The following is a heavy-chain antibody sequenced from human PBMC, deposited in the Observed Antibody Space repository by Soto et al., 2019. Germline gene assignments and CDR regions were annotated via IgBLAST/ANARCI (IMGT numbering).Heavy chain of an antibody. Sequence: PGGSLRLSCAASEFTFRSDGMDWVRQAHGKGLEWVAFISYDGSKKFYADSVKGRFTISRDNSKKTLYLQMNSLRADDTAVYYCAKDEAPAGMDPVYAFDVWGEGTMVTVSS. CDR2: ISYDGSKK. CDR3: AKDEAPAGMDPVYAFDV. V-gene: IGHV3-30*18. J-gene: IGHJ3*01. CDR1: EFTFRSDG. D-gene: IGHD2-2*01.